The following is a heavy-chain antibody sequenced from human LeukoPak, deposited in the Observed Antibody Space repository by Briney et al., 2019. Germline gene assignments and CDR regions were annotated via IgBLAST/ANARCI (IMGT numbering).Heavy chain of an antibody. CDR3: ARDGGDYDSSGYYALDY. CDR1: GGTFSSYA. J-gene: IGHJ4*02. V-gene: IGHV1-69*13. Sequence: SVKVSCKASGGTFSSYAISWVRQAPGQGLEWMGGIIPIFGTANYAQKFQDRVTITADESTSTAYMELSSLRSEDTAVYYCARDGGDYDSSGYYALDYWGQGTLVTVSS. D-gene: IGHD3-22*01. CDR2: IIPIFGTA.